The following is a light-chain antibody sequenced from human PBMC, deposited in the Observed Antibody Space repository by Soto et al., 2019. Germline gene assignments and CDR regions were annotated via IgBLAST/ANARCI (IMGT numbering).Light chain of an antibody. CDR3: QSYASGLSGYV. J-gene: IGLJ1*01. CDR1: SSNIGAGYD. Sequence: QSVLTQPPSVSGAPGQRVTISCTGSSSNIGAGYDVHWYQQLPGTAPKLLIYGNSNRPSGVPDRFSGSKSGTSASLAITGLQAEDEADYCQSYASGLSGYVFGTGTKVTVL. V-gene: IGLV1-40*01. CDR2: GNS.